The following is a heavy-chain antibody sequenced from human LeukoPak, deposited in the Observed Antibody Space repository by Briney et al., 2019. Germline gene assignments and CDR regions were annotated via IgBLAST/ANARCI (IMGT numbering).Heavy chain of an antibody. CDR3: ARGPPTPRDYYYGMDV. Sequence: GGSLRLSCAASGFTFSSYAMHWVRQAPGKGLEWVAVISCDGSNKYYADSVKGRFTISRDNSKNTLYLQMNSLRAEDTAVYYCARGPPTPRDYYYGMDVWGKGTTVTVSS. J-gene: IGHJ6*04. CDR1: GFTFSSYA. V-gene: IGHV3-30*04. CDR2: ISCDGSNK.